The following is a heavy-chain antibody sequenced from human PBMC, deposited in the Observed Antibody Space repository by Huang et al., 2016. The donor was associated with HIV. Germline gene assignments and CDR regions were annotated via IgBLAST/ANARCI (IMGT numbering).Heavy chain of an antibody. D-gene: IGHD2-2*01. Sequence: QVHLVQSGAEVRKPGASVKVSCKASGYTFTTYYLHWVRQDPGQGLEWMGIINPNRGGATFAQKFQGRVAMTSATSTTTVSMELSSLRSEDSAVYYCARGTQGLLCQSYLDYWGHGTLVTVSS. J-gene: IGHJ4*01. V-gene: IGHV1-46*01. CDR2: INPNRGGA. CDR3: ARGTQGLLCQSYLDY. CDR1: GYTFTTYY.